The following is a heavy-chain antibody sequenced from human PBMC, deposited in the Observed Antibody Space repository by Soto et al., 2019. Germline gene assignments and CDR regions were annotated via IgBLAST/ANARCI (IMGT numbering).Heavy chain of an antibody. Sequence: QVQLVQSGAEVKKPGASVKVSCKASGYTFTTYYIHWVRPAPGQGLEWIGVINPSGGSATYTQNFRDSVTMNRDVSTRTVTMELSSLTIKDTALYYCARSPRLLWLHSWHFDYWGQGALVTVAS. J-gene: IGHJ4*02. D-gene: IGHD5-12*01. CDR1: GYTFTTYY. V-gene: IGHV1-46*01. CDR2: INPSGGSA. CDR3: ARSPRLLWLHSWHFDY.